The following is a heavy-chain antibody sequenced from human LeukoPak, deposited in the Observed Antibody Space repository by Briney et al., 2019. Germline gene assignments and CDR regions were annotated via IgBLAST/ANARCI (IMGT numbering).Heavy chain of an antibody. Sequence: GRSLRLSCAASGFTFSSYSMNWVRQAPGKGLEWVSSISSSSSYIYYADSVKGRFTISKDNAKNSLYLQMNSLRAEDTAVYYCASWGGYYYYYYMDVWGKGTTVTVSS. CDR2: ISSSSSYI. CDR1: GFTFSSYS. CDR3: ASWGGYYYYYYMDV. V-gene: IGHV3-21*01. J-gene: IGHJ6*03. D-gene: IGHD3-16*01.